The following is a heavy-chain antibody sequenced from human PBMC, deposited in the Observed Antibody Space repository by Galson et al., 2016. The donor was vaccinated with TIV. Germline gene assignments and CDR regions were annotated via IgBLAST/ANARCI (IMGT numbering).Heavy chain of an antibody. Sequence: SVKVSCKASGYTFSTYGISWVRQAPGQGLEWMGWISAYNGDTKYSQKSQGRITMTTDTSTSTAYMELRSLRTNDTAVYYCARDLDTVVAPGALRDPTNYYYGMDVWGQGTTVIVSS. D-gene: IGHD2-2*03. J-gene: IGHJ6*02. CDR3: ARDLDTVVAPGALRDPTNYYYGMDV. CDR1: GYTFSTYG. V-gene: IGHV1-18*01. CDR2: ISAYNGDT.